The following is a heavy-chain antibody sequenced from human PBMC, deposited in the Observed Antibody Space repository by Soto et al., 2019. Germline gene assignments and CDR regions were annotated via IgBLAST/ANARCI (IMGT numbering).Heavy chain of an antibody. J-gene: IGHJ6*02. CDR1: GFTFSSYS. V-gene: IGHV3-21*01. CDR2: ISSSSSYI. CDR3: ARDVPGAEYLSYYYYGMDV. Sequence: GGSLRLSCAASGFTFSSYSMNWVRQAPGKGLEWVSSISSSSSYIYYADSVKGRFTISRDNAKNSLYLQMNSLRAEDTAVYYCARDVPGAEYLSYYYYGMDVWGQGTTVTVSS. D-gene: IGHD2-2*02.